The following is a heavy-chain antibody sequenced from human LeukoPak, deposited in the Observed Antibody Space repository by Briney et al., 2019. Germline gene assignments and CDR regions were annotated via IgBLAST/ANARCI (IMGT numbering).Heavy chain of an antibody. V-gene: IGHV3-30*02. D-gene: IGHD3-16*01. Sequence: TGGSLRLSCAASGFTFSSYGMHWVRQAPGKGLEWVAFIRSGGNNKYYADSVKGRFTISRDNSKNTLYLQMNSLRAEDTAVYYCAKDWAWATDHWGQGTLVTVPS. CDR3: AKDWAWATDH. CDR2: IRSGGNNK. CDR1: GFTFSSYG. J-gene: IGHJ4*02.